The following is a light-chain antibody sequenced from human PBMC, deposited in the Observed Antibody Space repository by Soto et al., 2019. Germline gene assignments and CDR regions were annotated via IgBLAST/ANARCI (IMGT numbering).Light chain of an antibody. V-gene: IGLV1-47*01. Sequence: QPVLTQPPSASGTPGQRVTISCSGSSSNTGSNYVYWYQQLPGTAPKLLIDTNNQRPSGVPDRFSGSKSGTSASLAISGLRSEDEANYYCAAWDDSLSGRVFGGGTQLTVL. CDR2: TNN. J-gene: IGLJ2*01. CDR1: SSNTGSNY. CDR3: AAWDDSLSGRV.